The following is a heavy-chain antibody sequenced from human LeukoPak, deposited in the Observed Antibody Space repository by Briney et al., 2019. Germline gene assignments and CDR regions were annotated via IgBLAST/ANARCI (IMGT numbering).Heavy chain of an antibody. CDR1: GFTFHTYD. J-gene: IGHJ4*02. V-gene: IGHV3-33*03. Sequence: GGSLRLSCATSGFTFHTYDMHWVRQSPGKGLEWVALIWRDGSDKYYAGSVKGRFTISGDNSKNILYLQMNSLRAEDTAVYYCARRDDSSSYYVGDSWGQGTLVIVSS. CDR2: IWRDGSDK. D-gene: IGHD3-22*01. CDR3: ARRDDSSSYYVGDS.